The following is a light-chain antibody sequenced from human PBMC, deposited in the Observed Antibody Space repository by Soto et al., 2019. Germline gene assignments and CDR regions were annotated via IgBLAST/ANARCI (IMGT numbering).Light chain of an antibody. V-gene: IGKV3-15*01. CDR2: DAY. CDR3: QHYKTWPLA. J-gene: IGKJ4*01. Sequence: DIVMTQSPATLSVAPGERVTLSCRASQGVGSTLAWYRQQPGQAPRLLIYDAYIRASGVPARFSGSGSGTEFTLAISGLQSEDFAVYFCQHYKTWPLAFGGGTKVDIK. CDR1: QGVGST.